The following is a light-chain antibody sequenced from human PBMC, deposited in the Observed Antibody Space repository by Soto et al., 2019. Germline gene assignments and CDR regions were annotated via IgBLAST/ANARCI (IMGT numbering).Light chain of an antibody. J-gene: IGLJ2*01. CDR2: LEGSGSY. CDR3: ETWDSNSVV. CDR1: SGHSSYI. Sequence: QSVLTQSSSASASLGSSVKLTCTLSSGHSSYIIAWHQQQPGKAPRYLMKLEGSGSYNKGSGVPDRFSGSSSGADRYLTISNLQSEDEADYYCETWDSNSVVFGGGTKLTGL. V-gene: IGLV4-60*03.